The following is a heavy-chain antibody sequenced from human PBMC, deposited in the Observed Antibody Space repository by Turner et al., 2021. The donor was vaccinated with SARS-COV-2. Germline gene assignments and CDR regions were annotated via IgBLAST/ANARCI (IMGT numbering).Heavy chain of an antibody. D-gene: IGHD3-22*01. CDR1: GFTFSSYS. Sequence: EVQLVESGGGMVKPGGSLRLSCAASGFTFSSYSMNWVRQAPGKGLEWVAAISSSSSYIYYADSVKGGFTISRDNAKNSLYLQMNSLRAEDTAVYYCAREGDDSSGYWGGDWGQGTLVTVSS. V-gene: IGHV3-21*01. J-gene: IGHJ4*02. CDR2: ISSSSSYI. CDR3: AREGDDSSGYWGGD.